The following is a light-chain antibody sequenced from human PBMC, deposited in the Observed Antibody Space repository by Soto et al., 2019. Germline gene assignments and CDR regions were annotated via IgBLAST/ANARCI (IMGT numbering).Light chain of an antibody. CDR3: QQYGSSPPT. J-gene: IGKJ1*01. V-gene: IGKV3-20*01. Sequence: EIVLTQSPGTLSLSPGERATLSCRASQSVTSSYLAWYQQKPGQAPRLLIYGASSRATGIPDRFSGSGSGTDFTLTISRLEPEDFAVYYCQQYGSSPPTFGQGTTGDI. CDR1: QSVTSSY. CDR2: GAS.